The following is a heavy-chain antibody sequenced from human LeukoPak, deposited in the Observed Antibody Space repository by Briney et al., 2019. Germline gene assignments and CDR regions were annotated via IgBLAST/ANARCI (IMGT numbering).Heavy chain of an antibody. Sequence: SETLSLTCTVSGYSISSGYYWGWIRQPPGKGLEWIGSIYHSGSTYYNSSLKSRVTISVDTSKNQFSLKLSSVTAADTAVYYCARVSHYYGSGSYPPYFDPWGQGTLVTVSS. J-gene: IGHJ5*02. V-gene: IGHV4-38-2*02. CDR3: ARVSHYYGSGSYPPYFDP. CDR1: GYSISSGYY. CDR2: IYHSGST. D-gene: IGHD3-10*01.